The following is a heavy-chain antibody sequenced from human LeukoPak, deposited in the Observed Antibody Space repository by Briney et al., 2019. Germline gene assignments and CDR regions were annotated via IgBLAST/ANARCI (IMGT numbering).Heavy chain of an antibody. CDR3: AKGTQRGNSGWGYFFDQ. CDR1: GFTFSSYS. V-gene: IGHV3-48*04. D-gene: IGHD6-19*01. J-gene: IGHJ4*02. CDR2: ISSSSSTI. Sequence: GGSLRLSCAASGFTFSSYSMNWVRQAPGKGLEWVSYISSSSSTIYYADSVKGRFTISRDNAMNSLYLQMNTLRPEDTAVYYCAKGTQRGNSGWGYFFDQWGQGTQVTVSS.